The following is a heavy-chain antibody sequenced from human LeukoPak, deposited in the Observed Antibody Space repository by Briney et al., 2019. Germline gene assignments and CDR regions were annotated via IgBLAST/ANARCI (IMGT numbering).Heavy chain of an antibody. D-gene: IGHD6-13*01. Sequence: PGRSLRLSWAASGFTFSSYAMHWVRQAPGKGLELVAVISYDGSNKYYADSVKGRFTISRDNSKNTLYLQMNSLRAEDTAVYYCARDESLIAAAGSPLDYWGQGTLVTVSS. CDR3: ARDESLIAAAGSPLDY. V-gene: IGHV3-30*04. CDR2: ISYDGSNK. J-gene: IGHJ4*02. CDR1: GFTFSSYA.